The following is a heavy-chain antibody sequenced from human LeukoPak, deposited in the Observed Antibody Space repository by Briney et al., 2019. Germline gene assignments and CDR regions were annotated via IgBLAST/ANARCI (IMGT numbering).Heavy chain of an antibody. V-gene: IGHV4-4*09. CDR3: ARVRPTYYYYMDV. Sequence: SETLSLTCTVSGDSISSYYWSWIRQPPGKGLEWIGYNYTSGGTNYIPSLKSRVAISVDTSKNQFSLKLSSVTAADTAVYYCARVRPTYYYYMDVWGKGTTVTVSS. CDR1: GDSISSYY. J-gene: IGHJ6*03. CDR2: NYTSGGT.